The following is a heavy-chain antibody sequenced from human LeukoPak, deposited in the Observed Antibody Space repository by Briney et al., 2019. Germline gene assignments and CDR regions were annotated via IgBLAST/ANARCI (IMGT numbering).Heavy chain of an antibody. Sequence: PGGSLRLSCAASGFTSSNAWMSWVRQAPGKGLEWVGRIKSKTDGGTTDYAAPVKGRFTISRDDSKNTLYLQMNSLRAEDTAVYYCARRGQQSLYYYYLYMDVWGKGTTVTVSS. V-gene: IGHV3-15*01. J-gene: IGHJ6*03. CDR2: IKSKTDGGTT. D-gene: IGHD6-13*01. CDR3: ARRGQQSLYYYYLYMDV. CDR1: GFTSSNAW.